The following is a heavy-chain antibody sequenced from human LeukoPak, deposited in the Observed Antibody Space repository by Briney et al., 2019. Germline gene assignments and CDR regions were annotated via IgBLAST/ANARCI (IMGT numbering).Heavy chain of an antibody. V-gene: IGHV3-9*01. J-gene: IGHJ4*02. CDR1: GFRFDDYA. D-gene: IGHD6-13*01. CDR3: AKGSDSSSWYFFDS. Sequence: PGRSLRLSCAASGFRFDDYAMHWVRQASGKGLEWVSGIGWNSGSIGYADSVKGRFTISRDNAKKSLYLQMNSLRAEDTALYYCAKGSDSSSWYFFDSWGQGTLVTVSS. CDR2: IGWNSGSI.